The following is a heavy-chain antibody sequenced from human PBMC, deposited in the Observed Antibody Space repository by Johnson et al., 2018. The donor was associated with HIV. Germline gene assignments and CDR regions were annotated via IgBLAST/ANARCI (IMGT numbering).Heavy chain of an antibody. CDR3: ARAPGAGDAFDI. Sequence: SVIYSGGSTYYADSVKGRFTISRDNSKNTLYLQMNSLRAEDTAVYYCARAPGAGDAFDIWGQGTMVTVSS. J-gene: IGHJ3*02. V-gene: IGHV3-53*01. CDR2: IYSGGST. D-gene: IGHD7-27*01.